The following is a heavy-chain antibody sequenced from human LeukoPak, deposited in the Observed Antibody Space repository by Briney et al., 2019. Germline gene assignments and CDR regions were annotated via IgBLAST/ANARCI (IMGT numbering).Heavy chain of an antibody. Sequence: NSGGSLRLSCAASGFTFSRYAMNWVRQAPGKGLEWVSSISTSSSYIYYADSVKGRFTISRDNAKNSLYLQMNSLRAEDTAVYYCARDKDQYSGYDSGLFDYWGQGTLVTVSS. CDR2: ISTSSSYI. D-gene: IGHD5-12*01. V-gene: IGHV3-21*01. CDR3: ARDKDQYSGYDSGLFDY. J-gene: IGHJ4*02. CDR1: GFTFSRYA.